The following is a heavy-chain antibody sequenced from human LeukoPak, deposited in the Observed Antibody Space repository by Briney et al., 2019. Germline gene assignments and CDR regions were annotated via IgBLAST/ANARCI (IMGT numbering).Heavy chain of an antibody. Sequence: GESLKISCKCSGYSFTTYWIGWVRQMPGKGLEWMGIIYPGDSDTRYSPSFQGQVTISADKSITTAYLQWSSLKASDTAIYYCARSLTPDYFDYWGQGTLVTVSS. CDR2: IYPGDSDT. CDR3: ARSLTPDYFDY. J-gene: IGHJ4*02. V-gene: IGHV5-51*01. CDR1: GYSFTTYW.